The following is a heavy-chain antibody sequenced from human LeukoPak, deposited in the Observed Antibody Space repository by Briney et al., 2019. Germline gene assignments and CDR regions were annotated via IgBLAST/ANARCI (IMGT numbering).Heavy chain of an antibody. V-gene: IGHV3-23*01. Sequence: GRTLRLPYASSGHILSIYAKIWATHPSTKALEWGSDLSYICGSTYYADSAKHRLTIPKANTKTTLYLQMNSLRAEDTAVYYCAKVASKGTIFGVVTFDYWGQGTLVTVSS. J-gene: IGHJ4*02. CDR3: AKVASKGTIFGVVTFDY. D-gene: IGHD3-3*01. CDR1: GHILSIYA. CDR2: LSYICGST.